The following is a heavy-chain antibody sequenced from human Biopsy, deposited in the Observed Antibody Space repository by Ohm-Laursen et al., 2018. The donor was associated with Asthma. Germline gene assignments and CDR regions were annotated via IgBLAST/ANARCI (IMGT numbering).Heavy chain of an antibody. D-gene: IGHD2-2*01. J-gene: IGHJ4*02. CDR1: GGTFNTYV. CDR3: ARKAGSCISRTCYSLDF. Sequence: SVKVSCKSLGGTFNTYVIGSVRQAPGQGLECMGGINSVFGTTTYPQKFQDRVTITADDSTSTVYMELSSLRSEDAAVYYCARKAGSCISRTCYSLDFWGQGTLVTVSS. V-gene: IGHV1-69*13. CDR2: INSVFGTT.